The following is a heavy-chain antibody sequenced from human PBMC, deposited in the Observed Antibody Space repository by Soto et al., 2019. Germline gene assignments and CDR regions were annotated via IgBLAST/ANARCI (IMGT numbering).Heavy chain of an antibody. V-gene: IGHV1-69*13. Sequence: ASVKVSCKASGGTFSSYAISWVRQAPGQGLEWMGGIIPIFGTANYAQKFQGRGTITADESTSTAYMELSSLRSEDTAVYYCARNYYGSGSLTYYYYGMDVWGQGTTVTVSS. CDR2: IIPIFGTA. CDR1: GGTFSSYA. CDR3: ARNYYGSGSLTYYYYGMDV. J-gene: IGHJ6*02. D-gene: IGHD3-10*01.